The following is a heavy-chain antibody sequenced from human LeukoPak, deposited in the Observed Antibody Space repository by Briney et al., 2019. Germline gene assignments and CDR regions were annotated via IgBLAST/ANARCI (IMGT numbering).Heavy chain of an antibody. CDR2: ISGSGGST. Sequence: SGGSLRLSCAASGFTFSSYAMSWVRQAPGKGLEWVSAISGSGGSTYYADSVKGRFTISRDNSKNTLYLQMNSLRAEDTAVYYCAKVFWYYYYMDVWGKGTTVTISS. CDR3: AKVFWYYYYMDV. V-gene: IGHV3-23*01. CDR1: GFTFSSYA. D-gene: IGHD3-9*01. J-gene: IGHJ6*03.